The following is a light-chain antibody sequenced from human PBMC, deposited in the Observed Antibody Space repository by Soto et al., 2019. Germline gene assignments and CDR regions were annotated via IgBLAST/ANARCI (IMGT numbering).Light chain of an antibody. CDR3: QQYGSSPPYT. J-gene: IGKJ2*01. CDR2: GAS. CDR1: HSVSSTY. V-gene: IGKV3-20*01. Sequence: EIVLTQSPCTLSLSPGERATLSCRASHSVSSTYLAWYQQKPGQAPRLLLYGASSRATGIPDRFSGSGSGTDFTLTISRLEPEDFAVYYCQQYGSSPPYTFGQGTKLEIK.